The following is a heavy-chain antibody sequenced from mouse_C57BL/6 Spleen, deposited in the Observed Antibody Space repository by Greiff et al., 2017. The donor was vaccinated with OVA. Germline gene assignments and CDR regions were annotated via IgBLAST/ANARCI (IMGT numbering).Heavy chain of an antibody. D-gene: IGHD3-2*02. CDR2: IRSKSNNYAT. Sequence: EVQVVESGGGLVQPKGSLKLSCAASGFSFNTYAMNWVRQAPGKGLEGVARIRSKSNNYATYYADSVKDRFTISRDDSESMLYLQMNNLKTEDTAMYYCVRHEAAYAMDYWGQGTSVTVSS. CDR3: VRHEAAYAMDY. CDR1: GFSFNTYA. J-gene: IGHJ4*01. V-gene: IGHV10-1*01.